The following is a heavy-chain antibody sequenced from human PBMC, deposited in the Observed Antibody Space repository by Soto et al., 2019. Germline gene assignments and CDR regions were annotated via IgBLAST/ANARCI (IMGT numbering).Heavy chain of an antibody. Sequence: VHLLESGGDLVQPGGSLRLSCVASAFVFREYAMSWVRQAPGKGLEWVSTISRGGRYTHYADSVKGRFIISRDNSKNTLDLQMYSLRDEDTAVYYCAQDPSTGYADRWGQGTLVTVSS. J-gene: IGHJ4*02. V-gene: IGHV3-23*01. CDR2: ISRGGRYT. CDR1: AFVFREYA. CDR3: AQDPSTGYADR. D-gene: IGHD3-9*01.